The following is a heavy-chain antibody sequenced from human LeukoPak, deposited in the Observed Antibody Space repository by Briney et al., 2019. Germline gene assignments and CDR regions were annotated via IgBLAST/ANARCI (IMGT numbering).Heavy chain of an antibody. CDR1: GFTVSSNY. Sequence: GGSLRLSCAASGFTVSSNYMSWVRQAPGKGLEWVSVIYSGGSTYYADSVKGRFTISRDNSKNTLYLQMNSLRAEDTAVYYCAREGLWFGESGEGGFDYWGQGTLVTVSS. D-gene: IGHD3-10*01. V-gene: IGHV3-53*01. J-gene: IGHJ4*02. CDR3: AREGLWFGESGEGGFDY. CDR2: IYSGGST.